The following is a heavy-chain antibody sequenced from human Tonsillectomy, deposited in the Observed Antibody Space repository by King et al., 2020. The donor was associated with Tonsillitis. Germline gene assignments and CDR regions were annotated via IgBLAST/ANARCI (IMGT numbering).Heavy chain of an antibody. D-gene: IGHD3-3*01. CDR3: AKDYYDVWSGHYFYYGMDV. CDR1: GFTFSSYG. Sequence: VQLVESGGGVVQPGRSLRLSCAASGFTFSSYGMHWVRQAPGKGLEWVAVISYDGSNKYYADSVKGRFTISRDNSKNTLYLQMNSLRAEDTAVYHCAKDYYDVWSGHYFYYGMDVWGQGTTVTVSS. CDR2: ISYDGSNK. J-gene: IGHJ6*02. V-gene: IGHV3-30*18.